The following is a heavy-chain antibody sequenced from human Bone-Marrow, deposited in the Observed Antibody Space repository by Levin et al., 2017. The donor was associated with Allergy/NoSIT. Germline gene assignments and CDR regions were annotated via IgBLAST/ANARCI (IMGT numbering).Heavy chain of an antibody. CDR2: INHSGST. J-gene: IGHJ4*02. CDR1: GGSFSGYY. V-gene: IGHV4-34*01. CDR3: ARVRRTFGYFDY. Sequence: TTSETLSLTCAVYGGSFSGYYWSWIRQPPGKGLEWIGEINHSGSTNYNPSLKSRVTISVDTSKNQFSLKLSSVTAADTAVYYCARVRRTFGYFDYWGQGTLVTVSS. D-gene: IGHD3-3*01.